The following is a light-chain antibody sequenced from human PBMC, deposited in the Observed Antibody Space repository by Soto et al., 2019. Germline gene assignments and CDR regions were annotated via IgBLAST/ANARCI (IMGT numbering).Light chain of an antibody. CDR3: QQRSNWPPWT. Sequence: IVMTQSPATLSMSPGERATLSCRASQSLNRDLAWYQQKPGQAPRLLIYDASNRATGIPARFSGSGSGTDFTLTISSLEPEDFAVYYCQQRSNWPPWTFGQGTKVDI. CDR2: DAS. CDR1: QSLNRD. J-gene: IGKJ1*01. V-gene: IGKV3-11*01.